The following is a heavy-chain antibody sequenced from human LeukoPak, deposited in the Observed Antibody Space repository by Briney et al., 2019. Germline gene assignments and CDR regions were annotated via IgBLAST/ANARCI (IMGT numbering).Heavy chain of an antibody. CDR3: ARFVPARTTSGRGVTISGKYWFDA. D-gene: IGHD3-10*01. CDR2: ISDSGSYA. Sequence: GGSLRLSCVVSGLTYSDYYMSWIRQAPGKGLEWISYISDSGSYANYADSVRGRFTISRDNAKNSLFLQMNSLRAEDTAVYFCARFVPARTTSGRGVTISGKYWFDAWGQGTLVIVSS. J-gene: IGHJ5*02. V-gene: IGHV3-11*03. CDR1: GLTYSDYY.